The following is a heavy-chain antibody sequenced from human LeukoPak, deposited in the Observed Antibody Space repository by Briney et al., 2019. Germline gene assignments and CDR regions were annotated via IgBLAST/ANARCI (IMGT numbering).Heavy chain of an antibody. D-gene: IGHD2-2*01. V-gene: IGHV3-20*04. J-gene: IGHJ4*02. CDR3: ARAPITSPFYFDY. CDR1: GFAFDEHG. Sequence: RPGGSLRLSCTASGFAFDEHGMSWVRQVPGKGLEWVSGINWSGGSTGYADPLRGRFTISRDDAKNSLYLQMDSLRAEDTALYYCARAPITSPFYFDYWGQGTLVNVSS. CDR2: INWSGGST.